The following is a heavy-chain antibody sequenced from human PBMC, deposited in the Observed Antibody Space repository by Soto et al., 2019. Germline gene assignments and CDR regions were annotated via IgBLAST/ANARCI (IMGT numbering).Heavy chain of an antibody. J-gene: IGHJ6*03. CDR2: ISSNGGIT. V-gene: IGHV3-64*01. CDR1: GFTFSSYA. Sequence: EVQLVESGGGLVQPGGSLRLSCAASGFTFSSYAMHWVRQAPGKGLEYVSAISSNGGITYYANSVKGRFTISRDNCTNALYLQMGSLRAEEMAVDYCARARYCSGGSCYSAAQWNYYYYMDVGGKGTTVTVSS. D-gene: IGHD2-15*01. CDR3: ARARYCSGGSCYSAAQWNYYYYMDV.